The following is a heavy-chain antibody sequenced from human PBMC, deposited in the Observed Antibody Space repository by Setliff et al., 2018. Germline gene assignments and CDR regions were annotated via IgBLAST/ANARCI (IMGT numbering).Heavy chain of an antibody. CDR2: ISSSGSTI. CDR1: GFTFSSYE. D-gene: IGHD6-19*01. J-gene: IGHJ4*02. V-gene: IGHV3-48*03. Sequence: QPGGSLRLSCAASGFTFSSYEMNWVRQAPGKGLEWVSYISSSGSTIYYADSVKGRFTISRDNAKNSLYLQMNSLRAEDTAVYYCARVWGPSGWAYFDYWGQGTLVTVSS. CDR3: ARVWGPSGWAYFDY.